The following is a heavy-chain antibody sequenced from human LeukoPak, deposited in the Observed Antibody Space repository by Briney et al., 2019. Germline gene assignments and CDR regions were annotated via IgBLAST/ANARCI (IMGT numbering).Heavy chain of an antibody. D-gene: IGHD3-16*02. Sequence: GGSLRLSCAASGFIFNNYGMNWVRQAPGKGLEWVAFIRNDGAKTYYADSAKGRFTISRDNSRNTLYLQMNSLTAEDTAVFYCAKDGVILAPGVYWYMDVWGRGTTVTVSS. J-gene: IGHJ6*03. CDR2: IRNDGAKT. CDR3: AKDGVILAPGVYWYMDV. V-gene: IGHV3-30*02. CDR1: GFIFNNYG.